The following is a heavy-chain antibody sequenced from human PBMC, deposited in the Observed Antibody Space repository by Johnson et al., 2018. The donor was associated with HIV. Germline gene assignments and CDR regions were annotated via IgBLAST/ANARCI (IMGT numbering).Heavy chain of an antibody. CDR1: GFTVSDNY. Sequence: VQLVESGGGLVRPGGSLRLSCAASGFTVSDNYLTWVRQAPGKGLEWVSVIYSGGRTYYADSVRGRFTISSDNSKNTVYLQMNSLRAEDTAVYYCAKDGFGWADAFDIWDQGTMVTVSS. D-gene: IGHD5-24*01. V-gene: IGHV3-66*02. J-gene: IGHJ3*02. CDR3: AKDGFGWADAFDI. CDR2: IYSGGRT.